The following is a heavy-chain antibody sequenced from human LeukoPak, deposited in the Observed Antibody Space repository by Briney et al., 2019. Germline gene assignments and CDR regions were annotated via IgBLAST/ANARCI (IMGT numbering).Heavy chain of an antibody. Sequence: PSETLSLTCAVYGGSFSGYYWSWIRQPPGKGLEWIGEINHSGSTNYNPSLKSRVTISVDTSKNQFYLKLSSVTAADTAVYYCARGVGDFWSGFYYFDYWGQGTLVTVSS. V-gene: IGHV4-34*01. CDR3: ARGVGDFWSGFYYFDY. CDR1: GGSFSGYY. J-gene: IGHJ4*02. D-gene: IGHD3-3*01. CDR2: INHSGST.